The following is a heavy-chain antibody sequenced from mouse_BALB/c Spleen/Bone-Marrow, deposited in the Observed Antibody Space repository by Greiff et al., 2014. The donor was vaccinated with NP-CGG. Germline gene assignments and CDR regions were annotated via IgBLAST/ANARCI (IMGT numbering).Heavy chain of an antibody. Sequence: VQLKESGAELVRSGASVKLSCTASGFNIKDYYTHWVKQRPEQGLEWIGWIDPENGDTEYAPKFQGKATMTADTSSNTAYLQLSSLTSEDTAVYYCNGNYYAMDYWGQGTLVTVSS. D-gene: IGHD2-1*01. J-gene: IGHJ4*01. CDR1: GFNIKDYY. V-gene: IGHV14-4*02. CDR3: NGNYYAMDY. CDR2: IDPENGDT.